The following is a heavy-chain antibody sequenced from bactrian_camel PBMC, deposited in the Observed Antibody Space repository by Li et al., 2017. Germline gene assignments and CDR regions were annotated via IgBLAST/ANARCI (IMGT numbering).Heavy chain of an antibody. CDR3: AWGLQVPPR. CDR2: ISWSGGST. Sequence: HVQLVESGGGSVQAGGSLRLSCAASGYSNSTICMGWFRQAPGKEREGVSCISWSGGSTYYADSVKGRFTISRDNAKNTVYLQLNSLRTEDMAMYYRAWGLQVPPRWGQGTQVTVS. CDR1: GYSNSTIC. V-gene: IGHV3S60*01. D-gene: IGHD5*01. J-gene: IGHJ4*01.